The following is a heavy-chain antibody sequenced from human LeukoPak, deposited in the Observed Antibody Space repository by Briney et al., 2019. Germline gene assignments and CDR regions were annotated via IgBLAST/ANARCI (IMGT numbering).Heavy chain of an antibody. Sequence: PSETLSLTCAVSGGSISSSNWWSWVRQPPGKGLEWIGEIYHSGSTNYNPSLKSRVTISVDTSKNQFSLKLSSVTAADTAVYYCARGLRVVYSGYDLDYWGQGTLVTVSS. J-gene: IGHJ4*02. CDR1: GGSISSSNW. CDR2: IYHSGST. V-gene: IGHV4-4*02. CDR3: ARGLRVVYSGYDLDY. D-gene: IGHD5-12*01.